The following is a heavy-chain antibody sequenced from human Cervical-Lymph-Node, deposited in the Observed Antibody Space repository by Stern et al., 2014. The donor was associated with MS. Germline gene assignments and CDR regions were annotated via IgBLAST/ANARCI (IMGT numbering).Heavy chain of an antibody. J-gene: IGHJ5*02. D-gene: IGHD5-18*01. CDR2: INAGNGNT. CDR3: ARAWLRGVWFDP. CDR1: GYTFTSYA. Sequence: VQLEESGAEVKKPGASVKVSCKASGYTFTSYAMQWVRQAPGQRLEWMGWINAGNGNTKYSQKFQGRVTITRDTSASTAYMELSSLRSEDTAVYYCARAWLRGVWFDPWGQGTLVTVSS. V-gene: IGHV1-3*01.